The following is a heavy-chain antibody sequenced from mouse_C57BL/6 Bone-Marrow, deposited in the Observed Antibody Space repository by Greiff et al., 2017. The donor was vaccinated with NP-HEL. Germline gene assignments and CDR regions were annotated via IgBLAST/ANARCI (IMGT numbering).Heavy chain of an antibody. Sequence: QVQLKESGAELVRPGASVTLSCKASGYTFTDYEMHWVKQTPVHGLEWIGAIDPETGGTAYNQKFKGKAILTADKSSSTAYMELRSLTSEDSAVYYCTRAPLLLLVDYWGQGTTLTVSS. CDR2: IDPETGGT. CDR3: TRAPLLLLVDY. V-gene: IGHV1-15*01. CDR1: GYTFTDYE. D-gene: IGHD1-1*01. J-gene: IGHJ2*01.